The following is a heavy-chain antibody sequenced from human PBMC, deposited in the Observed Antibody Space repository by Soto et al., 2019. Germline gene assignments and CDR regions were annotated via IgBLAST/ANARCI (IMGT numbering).Heavy chain of an antibody. CDR3: ARDYYGSGSYYINYYYYGMDV. V-gene: IGHV3-33*01. D-gene: IGHD3-10*01. CDR2: IWYDGSNK. Sequence: PGGSLRLSCAASGFTFSSYGMHWVRQAPGKGLEWVAVIWYDGSNKYYADSVKGRFTISRDNSKNTLYLQMNSLRAEDTAVYYCARDYYGSGSYYINYYYYGMDVWGQGTTVTVSS. CDR1: GFTFSSYG. J-gene: IGHJ6*02.